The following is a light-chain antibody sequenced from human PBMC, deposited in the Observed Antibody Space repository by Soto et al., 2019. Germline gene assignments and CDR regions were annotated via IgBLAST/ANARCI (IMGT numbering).Light chain of an antibody. CDR2: GAS. CDR3: QEYSSSPHT. J-gene: IGKJ2*01. Sequence: EIVLTQSPGTLSLSPGERATLSCRASQSVSSSYLAWYQHKPGQAPRLLIYGASSRATGIPDRFSGSGSGTFFTLTSSRLEPEDVAEYYYQEYSSSPHTFGQGTKLEIK. V-gene: IGKV3-20*01. CDR1: QSVSSSY.